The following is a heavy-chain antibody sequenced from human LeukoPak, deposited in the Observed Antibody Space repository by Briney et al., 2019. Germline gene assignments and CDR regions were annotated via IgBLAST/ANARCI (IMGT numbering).Heavy chain of an antibody. CDR2: INHSGST. CDR1: GYSISSGYY. V-gene: IGHV4-38-2*02. D-gene: IGHD2-2*01. Sequence: SETLSLTFTVSGYSISSGYYWGWIRQPPGKGLEWIGEINHSGSTNYNPSLNSRVTISVDTSKNQFSLRLSSVTAADTAVYYCARLHCSSTSCYGGWFDYWGQGTLVTVSS. CDR3: ARLHCSSTSCYGGWFDY. J-gene: IGHJ4*02.